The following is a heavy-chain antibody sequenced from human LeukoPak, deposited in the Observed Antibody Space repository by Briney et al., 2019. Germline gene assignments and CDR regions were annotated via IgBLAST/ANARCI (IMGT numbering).Heavy chain of an antibody. CDR3: ARDSFDSSGYYYEGNWFDP. CDR2: INSDGSST. CDR1: GFTFSSYW. J-gene: IGHJ5*02. D-gene: IGHD3-22*01. V-gene: IGHV3-74*01. Sequence: PGGSLRLSCAASGFTFSSYWMHWVRQAPGKGLVWVSRINSDGSSTRYADSVKGRFTISRDNAKNTLYLQMNSLRVEDTAVYYCARDSFDSSGYYYEGNWFDPWGQGTLVTVSS.